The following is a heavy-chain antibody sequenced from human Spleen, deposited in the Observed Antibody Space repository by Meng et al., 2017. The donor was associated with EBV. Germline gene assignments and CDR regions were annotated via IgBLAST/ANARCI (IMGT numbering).Heavy chain of an antibody. V-gene: IGHV3-11*01. J-gene: IGHJ4*02. CDR1: GFIFSDSY. Sequence: VQLVQSGGDLVKPGGSLRLSCAASGFIFSDSYMSWIRQTPGKGLEWISYISNSGTTIKYADSVKGRFTISRDNAKNSLFLEMNSLRVDDTAVYYCARGSGRWTFDYWGQGTLVTVSS. CDR2: ISNSGTTI. CDR3: ARGSGRWTFDY. D-gene: IGHD1-26*01.